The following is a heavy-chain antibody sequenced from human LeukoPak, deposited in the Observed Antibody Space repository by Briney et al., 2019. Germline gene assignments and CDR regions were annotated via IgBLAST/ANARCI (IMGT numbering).Heavy chain of an antibody. Sequence: SETLSLTCTVSGASISSYYWTWIRQPPGKGLEWLGYIYYSGSTNYNPSLKSRVTISVDTSKNQFSLKLSSVTAADTAVYYRARLLVDTAPFQHWGQGTLVTVSS. J-gene: IGHJ1*01. CDR3: ARLLVDTAPFQH. V-gene: IGHV4-59*01. CDR2: IYYSGST. D-gene: IGHD5-18*01. CDR1: GASISSYY.